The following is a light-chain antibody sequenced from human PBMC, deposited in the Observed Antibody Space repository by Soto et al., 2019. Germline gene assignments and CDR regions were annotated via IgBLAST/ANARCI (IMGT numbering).Light chain of an antibody. CDR2: EVS. CDR3: SSYTRSSTGV. V-gene: IGLV2-14*01. CDR1: SSDVGGYNY. Sequence: QSALTQPASVSGSPGQSITISCTGTSSDVGGYNYVSWYQQHPGKAPKLMIYEVSNRPSGVSNRFSGSKSGNTASLTISGLQAEDEADYFCSSYTRSSTGVFGTGTKLPVL. J-gene: IGLJ1*01.